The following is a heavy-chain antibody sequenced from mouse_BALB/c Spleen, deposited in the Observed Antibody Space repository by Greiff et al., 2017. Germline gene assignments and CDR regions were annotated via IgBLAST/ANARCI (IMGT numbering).Heavy chain of an antibody. Sequence: VKLMESGAELVRPGASVTLSCKASGYTFTDYEMHWVKQTPVHGLEWIGAIDPETGGTAYNQKFKGKATLTADKSSSTAYMELRSLTSEDSAVYYCTLMIPFAYWGQGTLVTVSA. CDR3: TLMIPFAY. J-gene: IGHJ3*01. CDR2: IDPETGGT. V-gene: IGHV1-15*01. D-gene: IGHD1-3*01. CDR1: GYTFTDYE.